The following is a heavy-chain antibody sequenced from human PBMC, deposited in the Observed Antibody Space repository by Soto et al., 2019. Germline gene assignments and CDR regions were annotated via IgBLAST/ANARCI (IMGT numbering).Heavy chain of an antibody. J-gene: IGHJ4*02. CDR2: INHSGST. V-gene: IGHV4-34*01. CDR1: GGSFSGYY. CDR3: AREGYSSSWLDY. D-gene: IGHD6-13*01. Sequence: QVQLQQWGAGLLKPSETLSLTCAVYGGSFSGYYWSWIRQPPGKGLEWIGEINHSGSTNYNPSLKSRTTIAVDTSKNQFSLKLSSVTAADTAVYYCAREGYSSSWLDYWGQGTLVTVSS.